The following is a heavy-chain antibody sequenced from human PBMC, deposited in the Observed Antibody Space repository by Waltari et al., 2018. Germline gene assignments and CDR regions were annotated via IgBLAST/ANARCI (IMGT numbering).Heavy chain of an antibody. CDR2: IYYSGST. V-gene: IGHV4-39*07. J-gene: IGHJ5*02. Sequence: QLQLQESGPGLVKPSETLSLTCTVPGGSISSSSYHWGWLRQPPGKGLEWIGSIYYSGSTYYNPSLKSRVTISVDTSKNQFSLKLSSVTAADTAVYYCARDRILGGGSWFDPWGQGTLVTVSS. CDR1: GGSISSSSYH. D-gene: IGHD3-16*01. CDR3: ARDRILGGGSWFDP.